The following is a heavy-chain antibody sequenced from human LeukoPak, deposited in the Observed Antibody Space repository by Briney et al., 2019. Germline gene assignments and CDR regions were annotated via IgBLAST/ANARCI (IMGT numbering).Heavy chain of an antibody. CDR2: TYYRSRWFN. CDR1: VDSVSSNSAA. Sequence: SQTLSLTRALSVDSVSSNSAAWNWVRQSPSRGLEWLGRTYYRSRWFNDYAVSVKSRMTINPDTSKNQFSLQLSSVTPEDAAVYYCARDRGYSSGWSYYYYYMDVWGKGTTVTVSS. CDR3: ARDRGYSSGWSYYYYYMDV. V-gene: IGHV6-1*01. J-gene: IGHJ6*03. D-gene: IGHD6-19*01.